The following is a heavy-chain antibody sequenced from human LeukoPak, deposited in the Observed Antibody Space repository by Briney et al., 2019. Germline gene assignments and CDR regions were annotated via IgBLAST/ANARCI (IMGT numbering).Heavy chain of an antibody. Sequence: PGGSLRLSCSASGFTFKTYAMSWVRQAPGKGLGWVSGIRSSGDSTYYADSVKGRFTISRDNSRNTLYLQMNSLSAEDTAVYYCAKEVRESAWFYFDYWGQGTLATVSS. J-gene: IGHJ4*02. CDR3: AKEVRESAWFYFDY. CDR2: IRSSGDST. D-gene: IGHD3-10*01. CDR1: GFTFKTYA. V-gene: IGHV3-23*01.